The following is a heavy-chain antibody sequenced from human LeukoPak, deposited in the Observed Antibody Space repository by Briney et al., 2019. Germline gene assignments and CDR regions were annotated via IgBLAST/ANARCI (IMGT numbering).Heavy chain of an antibody. V-gene: IGHV3-23*01. J-gene: IGHJ4*02. CDR3: EKNSGSSEFDY. Sequence: GGSLRLSCAASGLVFDNFAMSWVRQAPGKGLGWVSTITSSGSSTYYADSVKGRFPVSRDNSKNTLYLKLNSVKAEATDVYYSEKNSGSSEFDYWGQGALVTVSS. CDR1: GLVFDNFA. CDR2: ITSSGSST. D-gene: IGHD3-10*01.